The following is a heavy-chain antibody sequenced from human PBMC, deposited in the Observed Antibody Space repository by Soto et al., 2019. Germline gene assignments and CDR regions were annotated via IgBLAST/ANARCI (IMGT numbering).Heavy chain of an antibody. Sequence: ASVKVSCKASGYTFTSYAMHWVRQAPGQRLEWMGWINAGNGNTKYSQKFQGRVTITRDTSASTAYMELSSLRSEDTAVYYCAREYRLWFGESQPPNYYYYYMDVWGKGTTVTVSS. CDR3: AREYRLWFGESQPPNYYYYYMDV. V-gene: IGHV1-3*01. J-gene: IGHJ6*03. D-gene: IGHD3-10*01. CDR2: INAGNGNT. CDR1: GYTFTSYA.